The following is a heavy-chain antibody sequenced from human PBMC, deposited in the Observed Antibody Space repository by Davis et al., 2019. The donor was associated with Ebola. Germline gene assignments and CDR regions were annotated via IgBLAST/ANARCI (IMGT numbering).Heavy chain of an antibody. D-gene: IGHD1-1*01. CDR1: GFTFSTYW. Sequence: GESLKISCAASGFTFSTYWMSWVRQAPGKGLEWVANIKQDGSEKYYVDSAKGRFTISRDNAKNSLYLQMNSLRAEDTAVYYCAREVQLEGFTDYWGQGTLVTVSS. CDR3: AREVQLEGFTDY. J-gene: IGHJ4*02. V-gene: IGHV3-7*01. CDR2: IKQDGSEK.